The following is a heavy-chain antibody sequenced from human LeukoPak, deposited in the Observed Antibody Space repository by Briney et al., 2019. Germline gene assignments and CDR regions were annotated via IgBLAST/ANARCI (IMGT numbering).Heavy chain of an antibody. CDR2: ISYDGSNK. V-gene: IGHV3-30*18. CDR3: AKDLRYGDYRHYYYGMDV. Sequence: PGGSLRLSCAASGFTFSSYGMRWVRQAPGKGLEWVAVISYDGSNKYYADSVKGRFTISRDNSKNTLYLQMNSLRAEDTAVYYCAKDLRYGDYRHYYYGMDVWGQGTTVTVSS. D-gene: IGHD4-17*01. CDR1: GFTFSSYG. J-gene: IGHJ6*02.